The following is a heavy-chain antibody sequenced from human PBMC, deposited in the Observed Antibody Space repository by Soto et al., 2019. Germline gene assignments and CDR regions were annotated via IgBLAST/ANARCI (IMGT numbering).Heavy chain of an antibody. CDR2: IIPIFGTA. V-gene: IGHV1-69*13. D-gene: IGHD2-2*01. J-gene: IGHJ4*02. CDR1: GGTFGSYA. Sequence: PVKLSCKAPGGTFGSYAISWVRQAPGQGLEWMGGIIPIFGTANYAQKFQGRVTITADESTSTAYMELSSLRSEDTAVYYCAREGRYCSSTSCLYYFDYWGQGTLVTVSS. CDR3: AREGRYCSSTSCLYYFDY.